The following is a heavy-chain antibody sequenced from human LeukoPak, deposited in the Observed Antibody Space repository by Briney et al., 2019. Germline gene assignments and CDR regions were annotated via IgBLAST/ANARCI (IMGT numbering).Heavy chain of an antibody. V-gene: IGHV3-53*01. J-gene: IGHJ6*03. D-gene: IGHD6-13*01. CDR1: GFTVSSNS. CDR3: ASPGGGQQLISYYYMDV. Sequence: GGSLRLSCTVSGFTVSSNSMSWVRQAPGKGLEWVSFIYSDNTHYSDSVKGRFTISRDNSKNTLYLQMNSLRAEDTAVYYCASPGGGQQLISYYYMDVWGKGTTVTVSS. CDR2: IYSDNT.